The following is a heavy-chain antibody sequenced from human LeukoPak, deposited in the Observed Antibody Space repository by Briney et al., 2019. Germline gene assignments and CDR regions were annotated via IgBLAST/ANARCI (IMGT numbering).Heavy chain of an antibody. Sequence: GGSLRLSCAVSGITFTNAWMSWVRQAPGKGLEWVGHIQSKTDGGTTDYAAPVKGRFTISRDDSKNTLYLQMNSLKTEDTAVYYCTTPGEVSGGIGSDYWGQGTLVTVSS. CDR1: GITFTNAW. J-gene: IGHJ4*02. CDR3: TTPGEVSGGIGSDY. D-gene: IGHD5/OR15-5a*01. V-gene: IGHV3-15*01. CDR2: IQSKTDGGTT.